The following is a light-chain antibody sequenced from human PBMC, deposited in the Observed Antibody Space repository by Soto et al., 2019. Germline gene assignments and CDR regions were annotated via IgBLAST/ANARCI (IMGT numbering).Light chain of an antibody. CDR1: QDVTTN. J-gene: IGKJ5*01. CDR3: QQYNNWPFS. V-gene: IGKV3-15*01. CDR2: DIS. Sequence: EIRIKLFPGPLTDKPGDGATLSCRAGQDVTTNFAWYQQRRGQAPRLLIHDISIRATGVPARFSGSGSGTDFTLTISGLQSEDCAVYICQQYNNWPFSFGQVTRLAI.